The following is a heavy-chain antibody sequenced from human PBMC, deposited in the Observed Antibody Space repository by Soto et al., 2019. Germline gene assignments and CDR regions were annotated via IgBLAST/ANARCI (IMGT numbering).Heavy chain of an antibody. J-gene: IGHJ6*02. D-gene: IGHD3-10*01. CDR1: GGSISSCGYY. CDR2: IYYSGST. V-gene: IGHV4-30-4*08. CDR3: AREDYYGSGSYDNRYYYYGMDV. Sequence: SETLSLTCTVSGGSISSCGYYWSWIRQHPGKGLEWIGYIYYSGSTYYNPSLKSRVTISVDTSKNQFSLKLSSVTAADTAVYYCAREDYYGSGSYDNRYYYYGMDVWGQGTTVTVSS.